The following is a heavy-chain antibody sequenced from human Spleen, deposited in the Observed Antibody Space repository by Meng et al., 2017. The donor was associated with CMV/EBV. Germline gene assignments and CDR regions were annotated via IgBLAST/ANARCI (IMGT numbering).Heavy chain of an antibody. Sequence: ASVKVSCKASEYSFTSYGISWVRQAPGQGLEWMGWINTYNGNTKYAQKFQGRVTMTTDTSTTTAYMELRSLRSDDTAVYYCARVGSGSYYRFDYWGQGTLVTVSS. V-gene: IGHV1-18*01. J-gene: IGHJ4*02. CDR3: ARVGSGSYYRFDY. CDR1: EYSFTSYG. CDR2: INTYNGNT. D-gene: IGHD1-26*01.